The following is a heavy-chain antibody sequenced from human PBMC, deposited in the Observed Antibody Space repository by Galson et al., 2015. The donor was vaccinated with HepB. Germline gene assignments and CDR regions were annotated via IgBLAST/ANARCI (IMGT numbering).Heavy chain of an antibody. CDR2: INVGNGNT. J-gene: IGHJ4*02. CDR1: GYPFINYA. Sequence: SVKVSCKASGYPFINYAIHWVRQAPGHSLEWMGWINVGNGNTIYSKKFQGRVTISRDISESTAYLDLPSLSSEDTAVYYCTRDTAMAHWDYWGQGTRVTVSS. CDR3: TRDTAMAHWDY. D-gene: IGHD5-18*01. V-gene: IGHV1-3*01.